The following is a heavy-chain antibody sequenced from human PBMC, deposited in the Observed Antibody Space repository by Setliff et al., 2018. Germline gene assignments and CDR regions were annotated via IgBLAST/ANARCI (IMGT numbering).Heavy chain of an antibody. CDR3: ARAPSGTGFYHFFSYMDV. D-gene: IGHD1-7*01. Sequence: ASVKVSCKASGYIFSAYHVHWVRQAPGQGPEWVGCIRPLRGDTKSAQKFQVRLTMTGDASINTAFMELTGLTSDDTAVYYCARAPSGTGFYHFFSYMDVWGKGTTVTAP. J-gene: IGHJ6*03. V-gene: IGHV1-2*02. CDR1: GYIFSAYH. CDR2: IRPLRGDT.